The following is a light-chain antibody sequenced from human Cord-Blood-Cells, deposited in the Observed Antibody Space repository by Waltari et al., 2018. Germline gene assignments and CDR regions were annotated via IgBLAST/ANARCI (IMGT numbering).Light chain of an antibody. CDR2: DVS. CDR3: SSYTSSSTLV. Sequence: QSALTQPASVSGSPGQSITISCTGTRSDVGGYNYVSWYQQHPDKAPKLMISDVSTRPSGVSNRFSGSKSGNTASLTISGLQAEDEADYYCSSYTSSSTLVFGGGTKLTVL. J-gene: IGLJ2*01. CDR1: RSDVGGYNY. V-gene: IGLV2-14*01.